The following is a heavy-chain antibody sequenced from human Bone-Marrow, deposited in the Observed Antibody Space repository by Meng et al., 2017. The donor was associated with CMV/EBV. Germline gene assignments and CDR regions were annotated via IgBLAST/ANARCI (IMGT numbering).Heavy chain of an antibody. CDR3: ANIPVTTNYNGLDV. CDR2: IKQDGSEK. D-gene: IGHD4-17*01. CDR1: GFTFTSYW. J-gene: IGHJ6*02. Sequence: GGSLRLSCAASGFTFTSYWMTWVRQAPGNGLEWVANIKQDGSEKFYVDSVKGRFTISRDNAKNLLSLQMNSLRAEDTAVYYCANIPVTTNYNGLDVWGQGTTVTVSS. V-gene: IGHV3-7*01.